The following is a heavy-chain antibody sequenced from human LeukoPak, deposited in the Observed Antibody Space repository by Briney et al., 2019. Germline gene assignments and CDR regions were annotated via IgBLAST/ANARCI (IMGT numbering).Heavy chain of an antibody. D-gene: IGHD1-26*01. Sequence: GGSLRLSCAASGFTFDDYDMHWVRQAPGKGLEWVSGISWNSGSIGYADSVKGRFTISRDNAKNSLYLQMNSLRAEDMALYYCAKARSGSYFDYWGQGTLVTVSS. CDR1: GFTFDDYD. J-gene: IGHJ4*02. CDR3: AKARSGSYFDY. V-gene: IGHV3-9*03. CDR2: ISWNSGSI.